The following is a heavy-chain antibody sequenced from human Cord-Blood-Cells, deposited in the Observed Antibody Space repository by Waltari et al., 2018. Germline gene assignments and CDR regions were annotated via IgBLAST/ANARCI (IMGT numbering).Heavy chain of an antibody. CDR2: LYWDDDK. CDR1: GFSLSTSGVG. CDR3: AHRRLTYDFWSGYLGFDY. V-gene: IGHV2-5*02. Sequence: QITLKESGPTLVKPTQTLTLTCTFSGFSLSTSGVGVGWIRPPPGKALEWLALLYWDDDKRYSPSLKSRLTITKDTSKNQVVLTMTNMDPVDTATYYCAHRRLTYDFWSGYLGFDYWGQGTLVTVSS. J-gene: IGHJ4*02. D-gene: IGHD3-3*01.